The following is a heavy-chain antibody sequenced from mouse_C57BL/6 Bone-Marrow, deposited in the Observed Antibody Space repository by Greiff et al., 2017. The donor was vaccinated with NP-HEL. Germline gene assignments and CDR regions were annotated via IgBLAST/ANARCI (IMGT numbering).Heavy chain of an antibody. Sequence: VKLVESGPELVKPGASVKLSCKASGYTFTSYDINWVKQRPGQGLEWIGWIYPRDGSTKYNEKFKGKATLTVDTSSSTAYMELHSLTSEDSAVYFCARPPYYGSSDWYFDVWGTGTTVTVSS. CDR1: GYTFTSYD. CDR3: ARPPYYGSSDWYFDV. D-gene: IGHD1-1*01. J-gene: IGHJ1*03. V-gene: IGHV1-85*01. CDR2: IYPRDGST.